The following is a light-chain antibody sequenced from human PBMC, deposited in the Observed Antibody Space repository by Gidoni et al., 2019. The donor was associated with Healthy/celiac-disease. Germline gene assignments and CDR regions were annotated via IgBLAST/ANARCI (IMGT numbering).Light chain of an antibody. J-gene: IGKJ5*01. CDR2: DAS. Sequence: DIQMTQSPSSLSASVGDRVTITCQASQDISNYLNWYPQKPGKAPKLLIYDASNLETGVPSRFSGSGSGTDFTFTISSLQPEDIATYYCQQYDNRPPITFGQGTRLEIK. V-gene: IGKV1-33*01. CDR1: QDISNY. CDR3: QQYDNRPPIT.